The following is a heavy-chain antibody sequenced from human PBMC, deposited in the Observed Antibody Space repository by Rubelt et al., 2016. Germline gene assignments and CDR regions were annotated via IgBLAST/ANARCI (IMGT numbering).Heavy chain of an antibody. CDR1: GFTLNKYW. CDR2: INTEGSIT. J-gene: IGHJ4*02. D-gene: IGHD5-24*01. V-gene: IGHV3-74*01. Sequence: GFTLNKYWMHWVRQVPGEGLMWVSRINTEGSITNYADSVKGRFTISRDNAKNTVYLEMNSLRAEDTAVYYCARPAVETDSDVFDYWGQGTLVTVSS. CDR3: ARPAVETDSDVFDY.